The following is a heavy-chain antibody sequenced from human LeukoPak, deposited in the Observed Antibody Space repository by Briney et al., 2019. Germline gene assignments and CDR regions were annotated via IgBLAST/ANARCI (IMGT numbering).Heavy chain of an antibody. Sequence: SVKVSCKASGGTFSSYAISWVRQAPGQGLEWMGRIIPIFGTANYAQKFQGRVTITTDESTSTAYMELSSLRSEDTAVYYCARDPSTSYYDSSGYYEYNWFDPWGQGTLVTVSS. CDR3: ARDPSTSYYDSSGYYEYNWFDP. CDR2: IIPIFGTA. J-gene: IGHJ5*02. CDR1: GGTFSSYA. D-gene: IGHD3-22*01. V-gene: IGHV1-69*05.